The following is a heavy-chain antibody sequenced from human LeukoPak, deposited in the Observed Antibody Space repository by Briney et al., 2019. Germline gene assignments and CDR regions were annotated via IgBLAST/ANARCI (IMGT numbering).Heavy chain of an antibody. Sequence: PSETLSLTCTVSGYSISSGYYWGWIRQPPGKGLEWIGSIYHNGSTYYNPSLKSRVTISVDTSKNQFSLKLSSVTAADTAVYYCARSSVGSRPNYYAPTPRWYFDYWGQGTLVTVSS. V-gene: IGHV4-38-2*02. CDR2: IYHNGST. CDR3: ARSSVGSRPNYYAPTPRWYFDY. D-gene: IGHD3-10*01. J-gene: IGHJ4*02. CDR1: GYSISSGYY.